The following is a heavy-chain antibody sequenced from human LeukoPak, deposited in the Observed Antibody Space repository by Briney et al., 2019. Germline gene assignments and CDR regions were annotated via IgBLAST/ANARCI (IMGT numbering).Heavy chain of an antibody. J-gene: IGHJ5*02. CDR3: ARGLLVAANWFDP. CDR1: GFTFNNYW. V-gene: IGHV3-7*01. CDR2: IKQDGSER. D-gene: IGHD5-12*01. Sequence: PGGSLRLPCAASGFTFNNYWMNWVRQAPGKGPEWVANIKQDGSERYYMDSVKGRFTISRDNAEKSVYLQMNNLRAEDTAVYYCARGLLVAANWFDPWGQGTLVTVSS.